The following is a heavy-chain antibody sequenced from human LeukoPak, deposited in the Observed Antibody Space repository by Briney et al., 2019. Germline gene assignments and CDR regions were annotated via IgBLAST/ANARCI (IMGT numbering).Heavy chain of an antibody. J-gene: IGHJ4*02. CDR1: GYTFTSYD. V-gene: IGHV1-8*03. D-gene: IGHD6-6*01. Sequence: SSVKVSCKASGYTFTSYDINWVRQATGQGLEWMGWMNPNSGNTGYAQKFQGRVTITRNTSKSTAYMELSSLRSEDTAVYYCARGWRAARPDDWGQGTLVTVS. CDR3: ARGWRAARPDD. CDR2: MNPNSGNT.